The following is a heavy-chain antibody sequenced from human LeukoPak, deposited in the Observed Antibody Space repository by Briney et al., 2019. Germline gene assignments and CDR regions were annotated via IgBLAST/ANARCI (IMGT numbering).Heavy chain of an antibody. Sequence: PGGSLRLSCAASGFTFSSYTMSWVRQAPGKGLERVSAISGSGGSTYYVDSVKGRFTISRDNSKNTLYLQMNSLRAEDTAVYYCAKAGLSGSGRYLVAYFDYWGQGTLVTVSS. CDR3: AKAGLSGSGRYLVAYFDY. CDR1: GFTFSSYT. CDR2: ISGSGGST. V-gene: IGHV3-23*01. J-gene: IGHJ4*02. D-gene: IGHD3-10*01.